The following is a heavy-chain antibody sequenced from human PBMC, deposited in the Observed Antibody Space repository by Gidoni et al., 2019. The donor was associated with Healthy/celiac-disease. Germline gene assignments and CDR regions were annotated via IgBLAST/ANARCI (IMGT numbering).Heavy chain of an antibody. CDR2: ISYDGSNK. CDR1: GFTFSRYA. V-gene: IGHV3-30*16. Sequence: QVPLVESGGGVVQPGRSLSRSCAASGFTFSRYAMHWGRQAPGKGLEWVAVISYDGSNKYYADSVKGRFTISRDNSKNTLYLQMNSLRAEDTAVYYCARDRKVADYWGQGTLVTVSS. CDR3: ARDRKVADY. D-gene: IGHD5-12*01. J-gene: IGHJ4*02.